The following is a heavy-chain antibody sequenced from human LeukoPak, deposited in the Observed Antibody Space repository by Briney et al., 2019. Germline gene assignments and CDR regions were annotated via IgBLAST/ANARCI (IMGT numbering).Heavy chain of an antibody. D-gene: IGHD5-12*01. CDR2: AYCRSKWYN. Sequence: SQTLSLTCAISGDRVSSNSAVWDWIRQSPSRGLEWLGRAYCRSKWYNDYAVSVKSRITINPDTSKNQFSLQLNSVTPEDTAVYYCAREDFRGRLAWGQGTLVTVSS. CDR3: AREDFRGRLA. CDR1: GDRVSSNSAV. J-gene: IGHJ5*02. V-gene: IGHV6-1*01.